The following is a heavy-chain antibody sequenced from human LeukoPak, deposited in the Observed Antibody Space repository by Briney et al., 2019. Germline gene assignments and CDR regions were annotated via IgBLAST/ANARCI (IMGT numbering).Heavy chain of an antibody. D-gene: IGHD2-8*01. V-gene: IGHV3-7*01. CDR3: ARDFNGDY. J-gene: IGHJ4*02. Sequence: GGSLRLSCAASGFTFSSYLMSWVRQAPGKGLEWVANIKQDGSEKYYVDSVKGRFTISRDNAKNSLYLQMNSLRAEDTAVYYCARDFNGDYWGQGTLVTVSS. CDR2: IKQDGSEK. CDR1: GFTFSSYL.